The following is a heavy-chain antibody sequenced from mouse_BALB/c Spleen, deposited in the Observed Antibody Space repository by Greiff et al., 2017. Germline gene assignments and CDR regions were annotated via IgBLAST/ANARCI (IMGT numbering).Heavy chain of an antibody. D-gene: IGHD1-1*01. J-gene: IGHJ4*01. V-gene: IGHV5-4*02. CDR2: ISDGGSYT. CDR1: GFTFSDYY. CDR3: ARDNYYGSSCLYAMDY. Sequence: EVQGVESGGGLVKPGGSLKLSCAASGFTFSDYYMYWVRQTPEKRLEWVATISDGGSYTYYPDSVKGRFTISRDNAKNNLYLQMSSLKSEDTAMYYCARDNYYGSSCLYAMDYWGQGTSVTVSS.